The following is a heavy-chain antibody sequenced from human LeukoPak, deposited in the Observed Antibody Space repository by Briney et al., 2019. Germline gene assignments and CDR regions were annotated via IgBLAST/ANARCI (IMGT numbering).Heavy chain of an antibody. CDR1: GYTFTSYY. CDR2: INPCGGST. CDR3: ARGLDIVGAIRPFDY. D-gene: IGHD1-26*01. Sequence: ASVKVSCKASGYTFTSYYMHWVRQAPGQGLEWMGIINPCGGSTSYAQKFQGRVTMTRDTSTSTVYMELSSLRSEDTAVYYCARGLDIVGAIRPFDYWGQGTPVTVSS. V-gene: IGHV1-46*01. J-gene: IGHJ4*02.